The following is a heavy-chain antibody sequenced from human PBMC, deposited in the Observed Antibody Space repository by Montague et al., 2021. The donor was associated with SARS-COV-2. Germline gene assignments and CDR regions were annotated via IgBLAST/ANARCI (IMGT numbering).Heavy chain of an antibody. CDR3: ARGYDILTGYLYFDY. CDR2: ISYDGSNK. J-gene: IGHJ4*02. Sequence: SLRLSCAASGFTFSSYAMHWVRQAPGKGLEWVAVISYDGSNKYYADSVKGRFTISRGNSKNTLYLQMNSLRAEDTAVYYCARGYDILTGYLYFDYWGQGTLVTVSS. CDR1: GFTFSSYA. D-gene: IGHD3-9*01. V-gene: IGHV3-30-3*01.